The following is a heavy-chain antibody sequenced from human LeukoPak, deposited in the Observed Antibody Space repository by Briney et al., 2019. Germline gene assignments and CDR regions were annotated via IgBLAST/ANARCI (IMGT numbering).Heavy chain of an antibody. D-gene: IGHD6-13*01. Sequence: ASVKVSCKASGYTFTGYYMHWVRQAPGQGLEWMGWINPNSGGTNYAQKFQGWVTMTRDTSISTAYMELSRLRSDDTAVYYCARALYSSSWYDYWGQGTLVTVSS. J-gene: IGHJ4*02. V-gene: IGHV1-2*04. CDR1: GYTFTGYY. CDR2: INPNSGGT. CDR3: ARALYSSSWYDY.